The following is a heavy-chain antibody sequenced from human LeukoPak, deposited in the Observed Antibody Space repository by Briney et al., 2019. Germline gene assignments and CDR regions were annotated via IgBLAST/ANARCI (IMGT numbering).Heavy chain of an antibody. V-gene: IGHV3-23*01. Sequence: GGSLRLSCAASGFTFSDYAMSWVRQAPGKGLEWVSAISGSGGSTYYADSVKGRFTISRDNSKNTLYLQMNSLRAEDTAVYYCATVFSSSNEFFDYWGQGALVTVSS. CDR1: GFTFSDYA. CDR2: ISGSGGST. D-gene: IGHD2-2*01. J-gene: IGHJ4*02. CDR3: ATVFSSSNEFFDY.